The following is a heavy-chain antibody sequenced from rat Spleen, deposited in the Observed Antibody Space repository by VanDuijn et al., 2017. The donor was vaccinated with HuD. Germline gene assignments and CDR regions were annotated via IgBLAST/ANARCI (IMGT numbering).Heavy chain of an antibody. V-gene: IGHV5-29*01. CDR2: ISYDGGRN. CDR1: GFTFSAYY. CDR3: ARGYVMDA. J-gene: IGHJ4*01. Sequence: EVQLVESDGGLVQPGRSLKLSCAASGFTFSAYYMAWVRQAPTKGLEWVATISYDGGRNFYRDSVRGRFTISSDNAKNTQYLEMDSLRSEDTATYYCARGYVMDAWGQGASVTVSS.